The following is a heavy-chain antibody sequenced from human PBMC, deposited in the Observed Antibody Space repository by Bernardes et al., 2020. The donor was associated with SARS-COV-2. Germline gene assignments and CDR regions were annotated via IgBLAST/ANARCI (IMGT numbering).Heavy chain of an antibody. D-gene: IGHD3-3*01. J-gene: IGHJ3*02. Sequence: GESLKISCQGFGYTFTSYWIGWVRQKPGKGLEWMGIIYPGDSDTRYSPSFQGQVTISADKSISTTYLQWTSLKASDTAIYYCAKGGPAGTIFGVVIIEDAFDIWGQGTMVTVSS. V-gene: IGHV5-51*01. CDR1: GYTFTSYW. CDR3: AKGGPAGTIFGVVIIEDAFDI. CDR2: IYPGDSDT.